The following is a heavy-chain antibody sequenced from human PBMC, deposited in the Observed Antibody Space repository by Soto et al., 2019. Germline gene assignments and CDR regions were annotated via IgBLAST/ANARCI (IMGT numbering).Heavy chain of an antibody. J-gene: IGHJ4*02. Sequence: VQLVESGGALVQPGGSLRLSCVASGFTFRSNSMNWVRQAPGKGLEWVSYISSSSSRVYYADSVKGRFTISRDNAKNSLYLQMDGLRVDDTAVYYCASGFTNHVDQYWGQGTLVTVSS. CDR3: ASGFTNHVDQY. CDR2: ISSSSSRV. CDR1: GFTFRSNS. V-gene: IGHV3-48*04. D-gene: IGHD2-8*01.